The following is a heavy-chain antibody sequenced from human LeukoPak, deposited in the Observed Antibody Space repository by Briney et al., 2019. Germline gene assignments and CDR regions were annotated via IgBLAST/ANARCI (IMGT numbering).Heavy chain of an antibody. J-gene: IGHJ6*03. CDR2: INTNTGNP. Sequence: ASVKVSCKSSGYTFTSYAMNWVRQAPSQGLAWMGWINTNTGNPTYAQGFTGRFVFSLDTSVSTAYLQISSLKAEDTAVYYCARPKYGDYSYYMDVWGKGTTVTVSS. D-gene: IGHD4-17*01. CDR1: GYTFTSYA. V-gene: IGHV7-4-1*02. CDR3: ARPKYGDYSYYMDV.